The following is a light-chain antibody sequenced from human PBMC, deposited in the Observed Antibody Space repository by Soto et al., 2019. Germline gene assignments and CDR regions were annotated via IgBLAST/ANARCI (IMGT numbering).Light chain of an antibody. V-gene: IGKV1-27*01. Sequence: DIQMTQSPSTLSASVGDRVTITCRASQAISNYLAWYQQKPGKVPNLLIYAASTLQSGVPSRVSGSGSGTDFTLTISTLQPEDVSTYYCQKCYRAPRTFGQGTKVEIK. CDR3: QKCYRAPRT. J-gene: IGKJ1*01. CDR1: QAISNY. CDR2: AAS.